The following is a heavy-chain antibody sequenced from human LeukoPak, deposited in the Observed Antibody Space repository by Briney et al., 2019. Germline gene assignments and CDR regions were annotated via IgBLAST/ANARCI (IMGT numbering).Heavy chain of an antibody. V-gene: IGHV3-11*04. Sequence: GGSLRLSCAASGFAFSDYYMSWIRQAPGKGLEWVSYISGTSTTIYYGDSVKDRFTISRDNAENSLYLQMNSLRAEDTAVYYCARDGDTSSSGMDYWGQGTLVTVSS. CDR3: ARDGDTSSSGMDY. CDR2: ISGTSTTI. D-gene: IGHD6-6*01. J-gene: IGHJ4*02. CDR1: GFAFSDYY.